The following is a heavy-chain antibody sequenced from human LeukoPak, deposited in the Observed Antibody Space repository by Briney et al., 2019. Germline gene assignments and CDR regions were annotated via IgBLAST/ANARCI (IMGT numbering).Heavy chain of an antibody. D-gene: IGHD3-10*01. V-gene: IGHV4-59*01. CDR2: IYYSGST. Sequence: SETLSLTCTVSGGSISSYYWSWIRQPPGKGLEWIGYIYYSGSTNYNPSLKSRVTISVDTSKNQFSLKMSSVTAADTAVYYCARDSGRVGYYYGMDVWGQGTTVTVSS. J-gene: IGHJ6*02. CDR1: GGSISSYY. CDR3: ARDSGRVGYYYGMDV.